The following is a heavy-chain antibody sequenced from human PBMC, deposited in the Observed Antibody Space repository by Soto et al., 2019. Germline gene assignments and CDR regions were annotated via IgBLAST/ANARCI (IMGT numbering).Heavy chain of an antibody. CDR1: GYSFSNFY. Sequence: GASVKVSCKPSGYSFSNFYVHWVRQAPGQGLEWMGIIDPSSGTTSYTQKFQERVTMTRDTSMSTVYMELSRLRSDDTAVYYCARDSSSSGYYYYYYGMDVWGQGTTVTVSS. J-gene: IGHJ6*02. CDR2: IDPSSGTT. D-gene: IGHD6-6*01. V-gene: IGHV1-46*01. CDR3: ARDSSSSGYYYYYYGMDV.